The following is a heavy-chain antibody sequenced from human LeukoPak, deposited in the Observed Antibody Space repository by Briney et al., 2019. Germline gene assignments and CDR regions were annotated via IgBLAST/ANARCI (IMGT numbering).Heavy chain of an antibody. D-gene: IGHD6-19*01. V-gene: IGHV3-23*01. CDR1: GFIFTRSA. CDR3: AREGGNGWYSGWFDP. Sequence: GGSLRLSCAASGFIFTRSAMSWVRQVPGKGLEWVSSISGSTATIRDADSVKGRFSLSRDNSNNTVFLQMNSLRAEDTAVYYCAREGGNGWYSGWFDPWDQGILVTVSS. CDR2: ISGSTATI. J-gene: IGHJ5*02.